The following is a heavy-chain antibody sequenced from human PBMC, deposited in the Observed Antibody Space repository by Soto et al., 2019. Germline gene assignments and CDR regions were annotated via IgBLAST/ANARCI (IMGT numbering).Heavy chain of an antibody. CDR2: IYYSGST. J-gene: IGHJ6*02. CDR3: ASGQHSYGYDPDYYGMDV. Sequence: SETLSLTCTVSGGSISSGDYYWSWIRQPPGKGLEWIGYIYYSGSTYYNPSLKSRVTISVDTSKNQFSLKLSSVTAADTAVYYCASGQHSYGYDPDYYGMDVWGQGTAVTVAS. D-gene: IGHD5-18*01. V-gene: IGHV4-30-4*01. CDR1: GGSISSGDYY.